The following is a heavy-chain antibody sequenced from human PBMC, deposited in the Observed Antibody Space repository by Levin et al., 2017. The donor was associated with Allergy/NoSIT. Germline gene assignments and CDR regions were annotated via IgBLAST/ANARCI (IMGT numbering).Heavy chain of an antibody. CDR3: ARGRGRDALDI. V-gene: IGHV1-46*01. Sequence: VASVKVSCKASGYTVTSYYMNWVRQAPGQGLEWMGIINPSGGSTSYAQRFLGRVTMTRDTSTNTVYMELNSLRSEDSAVYYCARGRGRDALDIWGQGTMVTVSS. CDR2: INPSGGST. CDR1: GYTVTSYY. J-gene: IGHJ3*02. D-gene: IGHD3-16*01.